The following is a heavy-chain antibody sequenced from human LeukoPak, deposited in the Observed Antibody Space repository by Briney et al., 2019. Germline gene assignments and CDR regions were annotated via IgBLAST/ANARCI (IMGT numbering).Heavy chain of an antibody. D-gene: IGHD4-17*01. V-gene: IGHV3-23*01. CDR3: AKDFNQYGDD. J-gene: IGHJ4*02. CDR1: GFSFSSYA. Sequence: PGGSLRLSCASSGFSFSSYAMIWVRQAPGKGLEWVSGIGGSGVSTYYADSVKGRFTISRDNSKNTLYLQMNSLRAEDTAIYYCAKDFNQYGDDWGQGTLVTVSP. CDR2: IGGSGVST.